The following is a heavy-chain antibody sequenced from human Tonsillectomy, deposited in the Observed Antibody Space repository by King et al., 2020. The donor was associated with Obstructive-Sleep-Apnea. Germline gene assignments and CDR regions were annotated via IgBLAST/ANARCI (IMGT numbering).Heavy chain of an antibody. Sequence: VQLQESGPGLVRPSETLSLTCTVSGGSITNYYWSWIRQPPGKGLEWIGDIYYGGSTNYNPSLRRRVTISVETSKNQFSLKLSSVTAAGTAVYYCARKSVLDFWSGYLDYWGQGTLVTVSS. CDR1: GGSITNYY. V-gene: IGHV4-59*01. CDR3: ARKSVLDFWSGYLDY. CDR2: IYYGGST. J-gene: IGHJ4*02. D-gene: IGHD3-3*01.